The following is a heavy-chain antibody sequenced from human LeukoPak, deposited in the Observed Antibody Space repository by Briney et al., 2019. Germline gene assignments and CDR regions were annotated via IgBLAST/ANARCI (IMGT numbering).Heavy chain of an antibody. Sequence: GGSLRLSCAASGFTFSSYAMIWVRQAPGKGLEWVSGISGPGINTYDADSVKGRFTISRDNSKNTVYLQMNSLRTDDTALYYCVKNFGITPYYFDHWGQGTLVTVSS. CDR3: VKNFGITPYYFDH. CDR1: GFTFSSYA. V-gene: IGHV3-23*01. CDR2: ISGPGINT. J-gene: IGHJ4*02. D-gene: IGHD3-16*01.